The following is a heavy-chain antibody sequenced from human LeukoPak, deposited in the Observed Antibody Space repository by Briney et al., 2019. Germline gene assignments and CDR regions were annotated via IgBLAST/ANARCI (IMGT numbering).Heavy chain of an antibody. J-gene: IGHJ4*02. D-gene: IGHD5-24*01. V-gene: IGHV4-59*01. CDR1: GGSISSYY. Sequence: SETLSLTCTVSGGSISSYYWSWIRQPPGKGLEWIGYIYYSGSTNYNPSLKSRVTISVDTSKNQFSLKLSSVTAADTAVYYCARDDGYLVDYWGQGTLVTVSS. CDR3: ARDDGYLVDY. CDR2: IYYSGST.